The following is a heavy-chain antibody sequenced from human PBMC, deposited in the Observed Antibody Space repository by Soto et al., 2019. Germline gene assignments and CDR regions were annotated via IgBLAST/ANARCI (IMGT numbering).Heavy chain of an antibody. CDR3: AKDRRQSAVAGTSDSDY. CDR2: ISGGGGRT. J-gene: IGHJ4*02. CDR1: GFPFSTYA. Sequence: GGSLRLSCAASGFPFSTYAMSWVRQAPGKGLEWVSSISGGGGRTYYADSVKGRFTISRDNSKNALYLQLNSLRAEDTAVYYCAKDRRQSAVAGTSDSDYWGQGTLFTASS. V-gene: IGHV3-23*01. D-gene: IGHD6-19*01.